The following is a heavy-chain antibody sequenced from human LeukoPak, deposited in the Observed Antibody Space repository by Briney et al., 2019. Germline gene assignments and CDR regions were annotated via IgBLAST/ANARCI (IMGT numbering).Heavy chain of an antibody. CDR3: VRGTGYSAYDYDFDY. V-gene: IGHV3-13*04. J-gene: IGHJ4*02. Sequence: PGGSLRLSCAASGFTFSSYDMHWVRHATGKGLEWVSAIGTAGDTYYPGSVKGRFTISRENAKSSLYLQMNSLRAGDTAVYYCVRGTGYSAYDYDFDYWGRGTLVTVSS. CDR1: GFTFSSYD. D-gene: IGHD5-12*01. CDR2: IGTAGDT.